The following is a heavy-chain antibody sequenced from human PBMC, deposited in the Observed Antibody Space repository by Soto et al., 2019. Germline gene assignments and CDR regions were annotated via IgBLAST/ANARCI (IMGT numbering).Heavy chain of an antibody. CDR3: ARLVVVTGYWYFDL. CDR2: IFSNDEK. D-gene: IGHD2-15*01. J-gene: IGHJ2*01. CDR1: GFSLSNAKMG. V-gene: IGHV2-26*01. Sequence: QVTLKESGPVLVKPTETLTLTCTVSGFSLSNAKMGVSWIRQPPGKALEWPAHIFSNDEKSYSTSLKSSPTISKDTSKSQVVLTMTNMDPVDTATYYCARLVVVTGYWYFDLWGRGTLVTVSS.